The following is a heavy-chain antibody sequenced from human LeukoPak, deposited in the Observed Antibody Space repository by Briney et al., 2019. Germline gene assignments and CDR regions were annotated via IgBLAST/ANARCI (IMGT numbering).Heavy chain of an antibody. CDR2: INPNSGGT. CDR1: GYTFTGYY. J-gene: IGHJ5*02. D-gene: IGHD3-16*01. V-gene: IGHV1-2*02. CDR3: ARVRPKVGDTSHDH. Sequence: GASVKVSCKASGYTFTGYYMHWVRQAPGQGLEWVGWINPNSGGTNYAQKFQGRVTMTRDTSISTAYMERSRVRSDDTAVYSCARVRPKVGDTSHDHWGQGTLVTVSS.